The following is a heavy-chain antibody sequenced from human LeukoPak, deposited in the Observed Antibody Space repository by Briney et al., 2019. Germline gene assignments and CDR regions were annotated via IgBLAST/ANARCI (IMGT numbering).Heavy chain of an antibody. CDR2: IYYSGST. V-gene: IGHV4-59*01. Sequence: SETLSLTCTVSGGSISSYYRSWIRQPPGKGLEWIGYIYYSGSTNYNPSLKSRVTISVDTSKNQFSLKLSSVTAADTAVYYCARAGRSSGWANFDYWGQGTLVTVSS. CDR3: ARAGRSSGWANFDY. D-gene: IGHD6-19*01. CDR1: GGSISSYY. J-gene: IGHJ4*02.